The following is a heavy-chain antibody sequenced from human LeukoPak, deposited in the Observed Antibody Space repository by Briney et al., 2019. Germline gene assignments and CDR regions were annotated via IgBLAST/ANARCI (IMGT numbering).Heavy chain of an antibody. CDR2: IWYDGSNK. CDR3: ATGYCSGGSCYPPTY. CDR1: GFTFSSYG. J-gene: IGHJ4*02. Sequence: GRSPRLSCAASGFTFSSYGMHWVRQAPGKGLEWVAVIWYDGSNKYYADSVKGRFTISRDNSKNTLYLQMNSLRAEDTAVYYCATGYCSGGSCYPPTYWGQGTLATVSS. D-gene: IGHD2-15*01. V-gene: IGHV3-33*01.